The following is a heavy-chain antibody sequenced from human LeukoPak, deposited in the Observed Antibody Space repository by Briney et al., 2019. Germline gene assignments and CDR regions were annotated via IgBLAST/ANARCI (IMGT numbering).Heavy chain of an antibody. D-gene: IGHD2-8*01. CDR1: GFNFRRYT. J-gene: IGHJ4*02. CDR2: LSSGSDYI. Sequence: GGSLRLSCAASGFNFRRYTMNWVRQAPGKGLEWVSGLSSGSDYIYYADSVKGRFTISRDNSKNTLYLQMNSLRAEDTAVYYCAKDSHSMVYAMDYFDYWGQGTLVTVSS. CDR3: AKDSHSMVYAMDYFDY. V-gene: IGHV3-23*01.